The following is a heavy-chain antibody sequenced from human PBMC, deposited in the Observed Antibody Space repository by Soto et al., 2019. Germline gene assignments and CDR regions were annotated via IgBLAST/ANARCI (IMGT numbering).Heavy chain of an antibody. V-gene: IGHV4-30-4*01. CDR3: TSYGGDTQFFHY. D-gene: IGHD2-21*02. J-gene: IGHJ4*02. Sequence: SETLSLTCTVSGGSISSGDYYWSWIRQPPGKGLEWIGYIYYSGTTYYNPSLQSRVTLSVDTSKNQFSLKLSSVTAADTAVYYCTSYGGDTQFFHYWGQGTLVTVSS. CDR2: IYYSGTT. CDR1: GGSISSGDYY.